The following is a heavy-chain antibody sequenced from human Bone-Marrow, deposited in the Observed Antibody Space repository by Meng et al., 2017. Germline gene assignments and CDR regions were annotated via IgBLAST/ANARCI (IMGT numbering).Heavy chain of an antibody. CDR2: INHSGST. CDR1: GGSFSDYY. D-gene: IGHD4-11*01. CDR3: ARGPTTMAHDFDY. J-gene: IGHJ4*02. V-gene: IGHV4-34*01. Sequence: QLQQGGAGLFKPSETPSLSCVVSGGSFSDYYWSWIRQPPGKGLEWIGEINHSGSTNYSPSLESRATISVDTSQNNLSLKLSSVTAADSAVYYCARGPTTMAHDFDYWGQGTLVTVSS.